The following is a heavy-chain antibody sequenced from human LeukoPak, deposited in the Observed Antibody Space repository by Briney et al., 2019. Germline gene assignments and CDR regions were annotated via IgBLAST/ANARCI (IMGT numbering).Heavy chain of an antibody. CDR3: AKAPSQLGYCSGGSCYGFDY. CDR1: GFTFSSYG. J-gene: IGHJ4*02. D-gene: IGHD2-15*01. CDR2: IWYDGSNK. Sequence: PGRSLRLSCAASGFTFSSYGMHWVRQAPGKGLEWVAVIWYDGSNKYYADSVKGRFTISRDNSKNTLYLQMNSLRAEDTAVYYCAKAPSQLGYCSGGSCYGFDYWGQGTLVTVSS. V-gene: IGHV3-33*06.